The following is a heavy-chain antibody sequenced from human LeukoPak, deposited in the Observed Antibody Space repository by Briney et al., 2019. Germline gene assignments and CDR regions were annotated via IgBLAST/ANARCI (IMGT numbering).Heavy chain of an antibody. CDR2: INAGNGNT. CDR3: ASGPNYFDY. CDR1: GYTFTSYS. Sequence: ASVKVSCKASGYTFTSYSISWVRQAPGQRLEWMGWINAGNGNTKYSQEFQGRVTITRDASASTAYMELSSLRSEDMAVYYCASGPNYFDYWGQGTLVTVSS. V-gene: IGHV1-3*03. J-gene: IGHJ4*02.